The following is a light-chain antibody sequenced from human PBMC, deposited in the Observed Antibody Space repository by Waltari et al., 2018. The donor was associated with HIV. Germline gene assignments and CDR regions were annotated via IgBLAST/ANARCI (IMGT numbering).Light chain of an antibody. CDR1: QSISTS. J-gene: IGKJ1*01. V-gene: IGKV1-8*01. Sequence: IRMTQSPSSFSASTGDRVTITCRASQSISTSLAWYQLKPGKAPKRLIYGASTLQSGVPSRVSGSGSGTGFTLTISCLQSDDFATSSCQQDSTYPQPFGQGTTVEIK. CDR2: GAS. CDR3: QQDSTYPQP.